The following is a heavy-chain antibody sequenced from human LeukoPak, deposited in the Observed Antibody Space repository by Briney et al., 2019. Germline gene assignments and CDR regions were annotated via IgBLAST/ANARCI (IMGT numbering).Heavy chain of an antibody. CDR2: ISSGGSTI. V-gene: IGHV3-48*03. Sequence: GRSLTLSCPPAGFTFSSYEVNWVRQAPGKGLEWVSYISSGGSTIYYAGSVKGRFTNSRDNAKNSLYRQMNSLRAEDTAIYYCVLYNWFDPRGQGTLVTVSS. CDR1: GFTFSSYE. J-gene: IGHJ5*02. CDR3: VLYNWFDP.